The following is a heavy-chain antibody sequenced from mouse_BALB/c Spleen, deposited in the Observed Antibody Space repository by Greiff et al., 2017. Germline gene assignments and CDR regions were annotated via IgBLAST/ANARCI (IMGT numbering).Heavy chain of an antibody. CDR2: ISYDGSN. Sequence: EVKLQESGPGLVKPSQSLSLTCSVTGYSITSGYYWNWIRQFPGNKLEWMGYISYDGSNNYNPSLKNRISITRDTSKNQFFLKLNSVTTEDTATYYCARVTFYYFDYWGQGTTLTVSS. CDR3: ARVTFYYFDY. J-gene: IGHJ2*01. V-gene: IGHV3-6*02. CDR1: GYSITSGYY. D-gene: IGHD2-13*01.